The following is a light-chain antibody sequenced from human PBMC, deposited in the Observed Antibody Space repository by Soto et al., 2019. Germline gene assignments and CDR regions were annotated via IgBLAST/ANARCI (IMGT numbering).Light chain of an antibody. CDR2: DTS. Sequence: EVVLAQSPATLSLSPGERATLSCTASESVSTYLAWYQQKPGQSPRLLIYDTSRRATGIPARFSGSGSGTDLTLTISSLEHEDFVVYYCQRRSDWPLTFGGGTKVEIK. V-gene: IGKV3-11*01. J-gene: IGKJ4*01. CDR3: QRRSDWPLT. CDR1: ESVSTY.